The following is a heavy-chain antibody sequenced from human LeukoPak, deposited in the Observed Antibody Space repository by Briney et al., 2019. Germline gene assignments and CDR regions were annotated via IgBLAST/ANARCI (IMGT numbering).Heavy chain of an antibody. D-gene: IGHD6-13*01. J-gene: IGHJ4*02. Sequence: PGRSLRLSCAASGFTFSSYGMHWVRQAPGKGLEWVAVIWYDGSNKYYADSVKGRFTISRDNSKNTLYLQMNSMRAEDTAVYYCARQGSRALEDWGQGTLVTVSS. CDR1: GFTFSSYG. CDR2: IWYDGSNK. CDR3: ARQGSRALED. V-gene: IGHV3-33*01.